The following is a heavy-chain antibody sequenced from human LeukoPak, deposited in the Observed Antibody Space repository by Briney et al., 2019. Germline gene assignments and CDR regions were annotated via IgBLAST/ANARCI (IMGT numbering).Heavy chain of an antibody. V-gene: IGHV3-23*01. CDR3: AKDAVGYCSSTSCYDSYTSYFDY. CDR1: GFTFSSYA. D-gene: IGHD2-2*01. CDR2: ISGSGGST. Sequence: GGSLRLSCAASGFTFSSYAMSWVRQAPGKGLEWVSAISGSGGSTYYADSVKGRLTISRDNSKNTLYLQMNSLRAEDTAVYYCAKDAVGYCSSTSCYDSYTSYFDYWGQGTLVTVSS. J-gene: IGHJ4*02.